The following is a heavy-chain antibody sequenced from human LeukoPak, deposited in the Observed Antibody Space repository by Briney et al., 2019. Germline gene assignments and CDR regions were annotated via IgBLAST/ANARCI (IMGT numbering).Heavy chain of an antibody. CDR2: IIPIFGTA. CDR1: GGTFSSYA. CDR3: ARREQWLVGDDY. J-gene: IGHJ4*02. Sequence: SVKVSCKASGGTFSSYAISWVRQAPGQGLEWMGGIIPIFGTANYAQKFQGRVTITADKSTSTAYMELSSLRSDDTAVYYCARREQWLVGDDYWGQGTLVTVSS. V-gene: IGHV1-69*06. D-gene: IGHD6-19*01.